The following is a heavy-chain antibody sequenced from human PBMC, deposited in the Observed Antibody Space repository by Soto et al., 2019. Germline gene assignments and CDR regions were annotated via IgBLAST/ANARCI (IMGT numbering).Heavy chain of an antibody. CDR3: ARDRIVRVMGRGIISVYYYGMDV. CDR1: GYTFTSYY. V-gene: IGHV1-46*01. Sequence: VASVKVSCKASGYTFTSYYIHWVRQAPGQGLEWMGIINPSGGSTSYAQKFQGRVTMTRDTSTSTVYMELSSLRSEDTAVYYCARDRIVRVMGRGIISVYYYGMDVWGQGTTVTVSS. CDR2: INPSGGST. J-gene: IGHJ6*02. D-gene: IGHD3-10*01.